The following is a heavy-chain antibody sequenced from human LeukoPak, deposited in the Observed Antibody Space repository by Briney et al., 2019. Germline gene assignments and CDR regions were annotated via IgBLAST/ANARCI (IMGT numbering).Heavy chain of an antibody. D-gene: IGHD3-10*01. J-gene: IGHJ6*02. CDR2: IYTSGST. Sequence: PSETLSLTCTVAGGSISSYYWSWIRQPAGKGLEWIGRIYTSGSTNYNPSLKSRVTMSVDTSKNQFSLKLSSVTATDTAVYHCARQFSYASGRGYMDVWGQGTTVTVSS. CDR3: ARQFSYASGRGYMDV. CDR1: GGSISSYY. V-gene: IGHV4-4*07.